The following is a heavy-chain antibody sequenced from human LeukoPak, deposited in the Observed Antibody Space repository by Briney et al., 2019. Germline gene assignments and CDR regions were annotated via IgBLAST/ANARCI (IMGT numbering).Heavy chain of an antibody. V-gene: IGHV4-34*01. J-gene: IGHJ6*02. CDR2: INHSGST. CDR1: GGSISSYY. D-gene: IGHD1-26*01. Sequence: SETLSLTCTVSGGSISSYYWSWIRQPPGKGLEWIGEINHSGSTNYNPSLKSRVTISVDTSKNQFSLKLSSVTAADTAVYYCARYATYYYYGMDVWGQGTTVTVSS. CDR3: ARYATYYYYGMDV.